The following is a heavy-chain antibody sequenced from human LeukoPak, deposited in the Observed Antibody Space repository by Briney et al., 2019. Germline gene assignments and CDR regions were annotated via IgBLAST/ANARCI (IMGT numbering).Heavy chain of an antibody. D-gene: IGHD2-2*01. CDR1: GYSISSGYY. Sequence: PSETLSLTCAVSGYSISSGYYWGWIRQPPGKGLEWIGSIYHSGSTYYNPSLKSRVTISVDTSKNQFSLKLSSVTAADTAVYYCARHDNRYSSTSCSPNFDYWGQGTLVTVSS. CDR3: ARHDNRYSSTSCSPNFDY. J-gene: IGHJ4*02. V-gene: IGHV4-38-2*01. CDR2: IYHSGST.